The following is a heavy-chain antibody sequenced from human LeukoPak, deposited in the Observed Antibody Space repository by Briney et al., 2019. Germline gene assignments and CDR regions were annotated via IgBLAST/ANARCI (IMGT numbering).Heavy chain of an antibody. CDR3: ARDSVDRTVDC. Sequence: PGGSLRLSCAASGFTFSSYWMSWVRQTPGKGLEWVANIKRDGSETYYVDAVGGRFTTSRDNAKNSLYLQMNSLRAEDTAVYYCARDSVDRTVDCWGQGTLVTVSS. CDR2: IKRDGSET. V-gene: IGHV3-7*01. D-gene: IGHD4-23*01. CDR1: GFTFSSYW. J-gene: IGHJ4*02.